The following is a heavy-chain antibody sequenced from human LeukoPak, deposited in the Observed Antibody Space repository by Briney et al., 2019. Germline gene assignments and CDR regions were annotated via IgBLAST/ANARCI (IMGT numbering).Heavy chain of an antibody. J-gene: IGHJ4*02. CDR3: TTTAGYNYGQY. CDR2: ISYDGSNK. V-gene: IGHV3-30*14. D-gene: IGHD5-18*01. Sequence: GGSLRLSCAASGFTFSSYAMHWVRQAPGKGLEWVAVISYDGSNKYYADSVKGRFTISRDNSKNTLYLQMNSLRAEDTAIYYCTTTAGYNYGQYWGQGTLVTVSS. CDR1: GFTFSSYA.